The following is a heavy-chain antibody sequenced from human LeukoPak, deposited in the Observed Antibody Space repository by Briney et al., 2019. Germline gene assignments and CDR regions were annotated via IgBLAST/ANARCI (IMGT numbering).Heavy chain of an antibody. D-gene: IGHD2-15*01. V-gene: IGHV3-30*02. CDR2: IRYDGSNK. J-gene: IGHJ4*02. Sequence: GGSLRLSCAASGFTFSSYGMHWVRQAPGKGLEWVAFIRYDGSNKYYADSVKGRFTISRDNSKNTLYLQMNSLRAEDTAVYYCARRPQIGYCSGGSCYQYYFDYWGQGTLVTVSS. CDR1: GFTFSSYG. CDR3: ARRPQIGYCSGGSCYQYYFDY.